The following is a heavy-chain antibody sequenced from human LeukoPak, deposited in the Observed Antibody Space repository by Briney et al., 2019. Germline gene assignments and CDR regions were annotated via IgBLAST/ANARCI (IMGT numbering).Heavy chain of an antibody. Sequence: GGSLRLSCAASGFTFSSYAMSRVRQAPGKGLEWVSVISGGGGSTYYADSVKGRFTISRDNSKNTLYLQLNSLRAEDTAVYYCAKDKGITGTTPVDYWGQGTLVTVSS. CDR3: AKDKGITGTTPVDY. CDR1: GFTFSSYA. J-gene: IGHJ4*02. CDR2: ISGGGGST. V-gene: IGHV3-23*01. D-gene: IGHD1-7*01.